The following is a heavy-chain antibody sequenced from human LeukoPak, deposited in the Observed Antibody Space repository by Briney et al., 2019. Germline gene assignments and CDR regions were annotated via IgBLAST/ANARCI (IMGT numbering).Heavy chain of an antibody. Sequence: GASVKVSCKASGGTFSSYAISWVRQAPGQGLEWMGGTIPVFGTAIYAQKFQGRVTITADESTSTAYMELSTLRSEDTAVYYCARGRIVVVPPYISPQDALEIWGQGTKVTVSS. D-gene: IGHD2-2*01. J-gene: IGHJ3*02. CDR3: ARGRIVVVPPYISPQDALEI. CDR1: GGTFSSYA. CDR2: TIPVFGTA. V-gene: IGHV1-69*13.